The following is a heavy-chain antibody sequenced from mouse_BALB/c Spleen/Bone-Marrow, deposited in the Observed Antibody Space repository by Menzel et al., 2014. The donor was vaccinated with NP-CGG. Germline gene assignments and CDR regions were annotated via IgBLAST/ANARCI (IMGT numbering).Heavy chain of an antibody. Sequence: VQLKQSGPELVKPGASVKISRKTSGYTFTEYTMHWVKQSHGKSLEWNGSINPNNGGTTYNQKFRGKATLTVDKSSTTAYMELRSLTSEDSAVYYCARWTRGDYFDYWGQGTTLTVSS. J-gene: IGHJ2*01. D-gene: IGHD3-3*01. V-gene: IGHV1-18*01. CDR3: ARWTRGDYFDY. CDR1: GYTFTEYT. CDR2: INPNNGGT.